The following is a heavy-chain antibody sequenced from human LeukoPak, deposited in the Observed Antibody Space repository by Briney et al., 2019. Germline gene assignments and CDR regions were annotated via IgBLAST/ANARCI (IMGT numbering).Heavy chain of an antibody. CDR2: INPSGGST. CDR1: GYTFTSYY. J-gene: IGHJ4*02. D-gene: IGHD5-12*01. V-gene: IGHV1-46*01. CDR3: ARVLNGGYPDY. Sequence: ASVKDSCKASGYTFTSYYMHWVRQAPGQGLEWMGIINPSGGSTSYAQKFQGRVTMTRDTSTSTVYMELSSLRSEDTAVYYCARVLNGGYPDYWGQGTLVTVSS.